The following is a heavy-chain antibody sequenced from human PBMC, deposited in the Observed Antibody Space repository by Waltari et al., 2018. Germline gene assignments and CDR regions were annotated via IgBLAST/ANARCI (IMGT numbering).Heavy chain of an antibody. CDR1: GFTFSSYG. CDR3: ARNDYNGNSFDY. D-gene: IGHD3-10*01. CDR2: IWYDVSNK. V-gene: IGHV3-33*01. J-gene: IGHJ4*02. Sequence: QVHLVESGGGVVQPGRSLRLSCAAFGFTFSSYGMHWVRQAPGKGLEWVAVIWYDVSNKHYADSVKGRFTISRDNSKNTLYLQMNSLRAEDTAVYYCARNDYNGNSFDYWGQGTRVTVSS.